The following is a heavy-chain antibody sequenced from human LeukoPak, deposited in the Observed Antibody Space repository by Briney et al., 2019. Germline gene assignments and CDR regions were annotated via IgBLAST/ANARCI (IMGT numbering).Heavy chain of an antibody. CDR3: ARGKSSGRYKGSWFDP. V-gene: IGHV1-8*01. J-gene: IGHJ5*02. CDR1: GYTFTSYD. Sequence: ASVKVSCKASGYTFTSYDINWVRQATGQGLEWMGWMNPNSGNTGYVQKFQGRVTMTRNTSISTAYMELSSLRSEDTAVYHCARGKSSGRYKGSWFDPWGQGTLVTVSS. D-gene: IGHD6-19*01. CDR2: MNPNSGNT.